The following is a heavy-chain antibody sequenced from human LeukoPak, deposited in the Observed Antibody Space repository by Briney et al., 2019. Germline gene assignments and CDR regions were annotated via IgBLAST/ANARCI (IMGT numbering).Heavy chain of an antibody. V-gene: IGHV1-69*04. Sequence: GASVKVSCKASGGTFSSYAISWVRQAPGQGLEWMGRIIPILGMANYAQKFQGRVTITADKSTSTAYMELSSLRSEDTAVYYCARADGSGEFWGQGTLVTVSS. CDR1: GGTFSSYA. CDR3: ARADGSGEF. J-gene: IGHJ4*02. CDR2: IIPILGMA. D-gene: IGHD3-10*01.